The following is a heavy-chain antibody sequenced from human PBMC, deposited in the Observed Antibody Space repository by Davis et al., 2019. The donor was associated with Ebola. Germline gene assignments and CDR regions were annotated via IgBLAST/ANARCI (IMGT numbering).Heavy chain of an antibody. J-gene: IGHJ6*04. Sequence: AGSLRLSCTDSVITFSSYAMTCVRQAPGKGLEWVSAISGSGGSTYYADSVKGRFTISRDNSKKTLYLQMNRLRAEDTAVYYCAKSGLSFGVVKYHYGMDVWGKGTTVTVSS. CDR3: AKSGLSFGVVKYHYGMDV. V-gene: IGHV3-23*01. CDR1: VITFSSYA. CDR2: ISGSGGST. D-gene: IGHD3-3*01.